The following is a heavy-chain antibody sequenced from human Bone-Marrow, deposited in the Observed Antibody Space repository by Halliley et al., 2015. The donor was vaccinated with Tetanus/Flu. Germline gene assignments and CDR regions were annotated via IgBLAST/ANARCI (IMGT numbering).Heavy chain of an antibody. CDR2: IYPGDSDA. Sequence: VQLVQSGAEVKKPGESLKISCKVSGYTFTNYWIGWVRQMPGKGLEWMGIIYPGDSDATYSPSFQGQVTISADKSISTAYLQWSSLRASDSAMYYCARLMATGSYASFDYWGQGTLVTVSS. V-gene: IGHV5-51*03. CDR3: ARLMATGSYASFDY. CDR1: GYTFTNYW. D-gene: IGHD1-26*01. J-gene: IGHJ4*02.